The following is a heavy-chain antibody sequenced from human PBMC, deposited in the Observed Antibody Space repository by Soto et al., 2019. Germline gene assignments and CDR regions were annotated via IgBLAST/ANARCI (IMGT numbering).Heavy chain of an antibody. CDR3: SHMESRVASYGLDV. CDR2: IYWDDDK. Sequence: QITLKESGPTLVKPTQTLTLTCTFSGFPLDTSGVGVAWIRQPPGKALEWLTLIYWDDDKRYSPSLRSRLTITKDTSENRVVLTMTNVDPVDTATYYCSHMESRVASYGLDVWGQGTTVTVSS. CDR1: GFPLDTSGVG. V-gene: IGHV2-5*02. J-gene: IGHJ6*02. D-gene: IGHD3-3*01.